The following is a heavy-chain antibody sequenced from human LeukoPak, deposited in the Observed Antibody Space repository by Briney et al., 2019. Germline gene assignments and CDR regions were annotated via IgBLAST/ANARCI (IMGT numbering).Heavy chain of an antibody. D-gene: IGHD2-15*01. CDR1: GGSVNSGSCY. J-gene: IGHJ6*02. CDR3: AREPCSGGSCGFMDV. Sequence: PSETLSLTCTVSGGSVNSGSCYWSWIRQPPGKALEWIGYIYYSGTTNYNPSLQSRVTISVDTSTNQFSLKLSSVTAAATAMYYCAREPCSGGSCGFMDVWGQGTPVTVSS. CDR2: IYYSGTT. V-gene: IGHV4-61*01.